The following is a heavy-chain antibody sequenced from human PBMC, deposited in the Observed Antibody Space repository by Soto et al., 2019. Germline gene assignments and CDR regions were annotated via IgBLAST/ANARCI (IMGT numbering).Heavy chain of an antibody. J-gene: IGHJ6*02. CDR2: LKSDGRDT. D-gene: IGHD2-2*01. V-gene: IGHV3-74*01. CDR3: VREMPVPIRGGYYYYSVLDA. Sequence: GRSLRLSCAASGFSSNDNWMHWVRQVPGKGLMWVSRLKSDGRDTIYADSVKGRFTVSRDSAKNTLYLQMNSLRVEDTAVYYCVREMPVPIRGGYYYYSVLDAWGQGTTVTVSS. CDR1: GFSSNDNW.